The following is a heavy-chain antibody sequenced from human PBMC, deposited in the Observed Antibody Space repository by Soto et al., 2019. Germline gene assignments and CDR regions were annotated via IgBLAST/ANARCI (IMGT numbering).Heavy chain of an antibody. CDR1: GFTFSSYA. V-gene: IGHV3-23*01. Sequence: EVQLLESGGGLVQPGGSLRLSCAASGFTFSSYAMSWVRQAPGKGLDWVSAISGSGGSTYYADSVKGRFTISRDNSKNTLYLRMNCLSAEDTAVYYCGKDRRGIVVVGAATPPTDCFDYWGQGTLVTVSS. CDR2: ISGSGGST. D-gene: IGHD2-15*01. CDR3: GKDRRGIVVVGAATPPTDCFDY. J-gene: IGHJ4*02.